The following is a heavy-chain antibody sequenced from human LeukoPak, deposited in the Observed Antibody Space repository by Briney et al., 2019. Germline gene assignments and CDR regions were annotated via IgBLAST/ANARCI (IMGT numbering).Heavy chain of an antibody. J-gene: IGHJ6*02. V-gene: IGHV3-23*01. Sequence: GGSLRLSCVASGFTFSSCSMTWVRQAPGKGLECVSTITPTADWTFYADSVKGRFSISRDNSKNTVYLQMNSLRAEDTAVYYCTRGPGRSSSPYYGMDVWGQGTTVTVSS. CDR1: GFTFSSCS. D-gene: IGHD6-6*01. CDR3: TRGPGRSSSPYYGMDV. CDR2: ITPTADWT.